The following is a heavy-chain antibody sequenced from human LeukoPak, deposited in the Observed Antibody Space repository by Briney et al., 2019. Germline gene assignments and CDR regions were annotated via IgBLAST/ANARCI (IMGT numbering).Heavy chain of an antibody. CDR2: INPNTGGT. Sequence: ASVKVSCRPSGYPFTGHYIHWVRQAPGQGLEWMGWINPNTGGTNYAQKFQGRVTMTSDTSVSTGYMELSSLRSDDTAVYYCAVWKGYHDFWSGPFDYWGQGTRVSVSS. D-gene: IGHD3-3*01. J-gene: IGHJ4*02. CDR1: GYPFTGHY. CDR3: AVWKGYHDFWSGPFDY. V-gene: IGHV1-2*02.